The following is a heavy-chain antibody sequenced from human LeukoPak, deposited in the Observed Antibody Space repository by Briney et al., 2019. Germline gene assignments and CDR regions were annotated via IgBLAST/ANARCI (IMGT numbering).Heavy chain of an antibody. V-gene: IGHV1-2*06. CDR3: ARDLSVLYYDFWSGYYSGYGMDV. D-gene: IGHD3-3*01. J-gene: IGHJ6*02. CDR1: GYTFTGYY. Sequence: ASVKVSCKASGYTFTGYYMHWVRQAPGQGLEWMGRINPNSGGTNYAQKFQGRVTMTRDTSISTAYMELSRLRSDDTAVYYCARDLSVLYYDFWSGYYSGYGMDVWGQGTTVTVSS. CDR2: INPNSGGT.